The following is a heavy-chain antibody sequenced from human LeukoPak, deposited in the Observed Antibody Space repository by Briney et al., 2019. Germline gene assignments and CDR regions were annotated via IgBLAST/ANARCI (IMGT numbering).Heavy chain of an antibody. CDR3: ARGPYDATYYVDS. CDR2: IIPMRDIT. Sequence: ASVTVSCKTSGDSFSNYAITWVRHAPGQGLEWMGRIIPMRDITNYAQNFQDRVTITADKSTTTVYMEVNRLISEDMAVYFCARGPYDATYYVDSWGQGTLVTVSS. J-gene: IGHJ4*02. D-gene: IGHD3-16*01. CDR1: GDSFSNYA. V-gene: IGHV1-69*04.